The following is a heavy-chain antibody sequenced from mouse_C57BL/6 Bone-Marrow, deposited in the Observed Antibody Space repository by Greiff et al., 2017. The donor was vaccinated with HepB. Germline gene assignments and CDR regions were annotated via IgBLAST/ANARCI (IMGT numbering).Heavy chain of an antibody. J-gene: IGHJ1*03. CDR2: IDPENGDT. V-gene: IGHV14-4*01. CDR3: TTGFITTSYWYFDV. D-gene: IGHD1-1*01. CDR1: GFNIKDDY. Sequence: VQLQQSGAELVRPGASVKLSCTASGFNIKDDYMHWVKQRPEQGLEWIGWIDPENGDTEYASKFQGKATITADTSSNTAYLQLGSLTSEDTAVYYCTTGFITTSYWYFDVWGTGTTVTVSS.